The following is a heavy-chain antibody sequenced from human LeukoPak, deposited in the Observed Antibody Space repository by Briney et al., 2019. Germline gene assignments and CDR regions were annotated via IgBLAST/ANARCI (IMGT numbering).Heavy chain of an antibody. V-gene: IGHV3-7*01. Sequence: PGGSLRLSCAASGFTFSDYWMMWVRQAPGKGLEWVAQIKVDGSEKYYVDSVRGRFTISRDNAKNSLELQMNTLRVEGTAVYYCVRDATRGGDLDHWGQGTLVTVSS. CDR2: IKVDGSEK. CDR1: GFTFSDYW. J-gene: IGHJ5*02. CDR3: VRDATRGGDLDH. D-gene: IGHD2-21*01.